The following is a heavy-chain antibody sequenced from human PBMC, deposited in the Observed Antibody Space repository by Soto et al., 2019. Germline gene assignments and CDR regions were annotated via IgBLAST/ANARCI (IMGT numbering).Heavy chain of an antibody. Sequence: QVQLQESGPGLVKPSQTLSLICSVSGGSINSGTSYWTWIRQHPGKGLEWIGYMYYSGSTYYNPSLESRVTISVDTSKNQFSLNLNSVTAADTAVYYWARALRRSCSGGTCYVWFDPWGQGTLVTVSS. V-gene: IGHV4-31*03. J-gene: IGHJ5*02. CDR1: GGSINSGTSY. D-gene: IGHD2-15*01. CDR2: MYYSGST. CDR3: ARALRRSCSGGTCYVWFDP.